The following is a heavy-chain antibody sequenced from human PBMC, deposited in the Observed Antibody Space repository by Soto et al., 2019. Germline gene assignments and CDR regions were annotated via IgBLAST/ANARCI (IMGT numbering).Heavy chain of an antibody. CDR1: GFIFENFG. CDR2: ISGSGFKK. D-gene: IGHD1-26*01. CDR3: AKNQGVELVPLATVDWFDP. V-gene: IGHV3-23*01. Sequence: LRLSCAASGFIFENFGMSWVRQAPGKGLEWISSISGSGFKKYYADSVKGRFTISRDNSKSTVYLELNNLSAEDTAVYHCAKNQGVELVPLATVDWFDPWGQGSVVTVSS. J-gene: IGHJ5*02.